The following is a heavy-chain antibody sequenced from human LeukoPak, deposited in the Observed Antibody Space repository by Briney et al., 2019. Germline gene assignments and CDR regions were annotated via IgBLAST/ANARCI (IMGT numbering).Heavy chain of an antibody. CDR2: IYHSGST. Sequence: SETLSLTCAVSGYSISSGYYWGWIRPPPGKGLEWIGMIYHSGSTFYNPSLKSRVTISVDTSKNQFSLKLNSVTAADTAVYYCARDWGLGSHLYYFDYWGQGTLVTVSS. J-gene: IGHJ4*02. CDR1: GYSISSGYY. CDR3: ARDWGLGSHLYYFDY. D-gene: IGHD1-26*01. V-gene: IGHV4-38-2*02.